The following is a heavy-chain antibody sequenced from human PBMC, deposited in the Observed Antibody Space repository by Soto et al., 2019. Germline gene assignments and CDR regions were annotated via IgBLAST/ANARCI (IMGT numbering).Heavy chain of an antibody. CDR3: ARVWPHCSGGSCYSDY. Sequence: ASVKVSCKASGYTFTSYGISWVRQAPGQGLEWMGWISAYNGNTNYAQKLQGRVTMTTDTSTSTAYMELRSLRSDDTAVYYCARVWPHCSGGSCYSDYWGQGTLVTVSS. CDR1: GYTFTSYG. D-gene: IGHD2-15*01. CDR2: ISAYNGNT. J-gene: IGHJ4*02. V-gene: IGHV1-18*01.